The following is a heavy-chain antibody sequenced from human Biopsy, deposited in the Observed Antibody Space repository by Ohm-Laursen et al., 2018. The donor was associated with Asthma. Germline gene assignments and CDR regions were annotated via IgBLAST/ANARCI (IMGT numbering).Heavy chain of an antibody. CDR2: IRPHTGDT. D-gene: IGHD3-10*01. CDR1: GYTFTSTVYG. Sequence: ASVKVSCKASGYTFTSTVYGISWVRQAPGQGLEGMGWIRPHTGDTNYAQMLRGRVTMTTDTSTSTAYMELRGLRSDDTAVYYCARDPGGFDPWGQGTLVTVSS. CDR3: ARDPGGFDP. J-gene: IGHJ5*02. V-gene: IGHV1-18*01.